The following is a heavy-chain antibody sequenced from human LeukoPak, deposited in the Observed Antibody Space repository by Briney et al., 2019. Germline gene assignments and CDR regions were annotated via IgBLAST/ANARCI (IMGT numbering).Heavy chain of an antibody. CDR1: GFTFSSYS. D-gene: IGHD3-9*01. CDR3: ARDHNDILTGYSMRSFDY. V-gene: IGHV3-48*04. Sequence: GGSLRLSCAASGFTFSSYSMNWVRQAPGKGLEWVSYISSSSSTIYYADSVKGRFTISRDNAKNSLYLQMNSLRAEDTAVYYCARDHNDILTGYSMRSFDYWGQGTLVTVSS. J-gene: IGHJ4*02. CDR2: ISSSSSTI.